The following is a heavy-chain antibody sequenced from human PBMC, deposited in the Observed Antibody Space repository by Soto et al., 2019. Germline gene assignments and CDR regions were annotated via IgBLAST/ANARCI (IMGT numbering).Heavy chain of an antibody. Sequence: QVQLVESGGGVVQPGRSLRLSCAASGFTFSSYGIHWVRQAPGKGLEWVAVISYDGSNKYYADSVKGRFTISRDNSKNTLYLQMNSLRAEDTAVYYCAKDESPVKVLNTLLDYWGQGTLVTVSS. CDR3: AKDESPVKVLNTLLDY. CDR2: ISYDGSNK. V-gene: IGHV3-30*18. D-gene: IGHD4-4*01. CDR1: GFTFSSYG. J-gene: IGHJ4*02.